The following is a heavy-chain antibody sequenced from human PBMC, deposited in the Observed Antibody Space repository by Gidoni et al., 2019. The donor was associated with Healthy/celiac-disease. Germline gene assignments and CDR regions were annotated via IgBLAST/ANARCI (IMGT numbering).Heavy chain of an antibody. Sequence: QVQLVESGGGVVQPGRSLRLCCAASGFTFSSYGMHWVLQAPGQGLEWVAVIWYDGCNKYYADSVKGRFTISRDNSKNTLYLQMNSLRAEDTAVYYCARSALRGYSYGDQYYFDYWGQGTLVTVSS. V-gene: IGHV3-33*08. CDR3: ARSALRGYSYGDQYYFDY. CDR2: IWYDGCNK. J-gene: IGHJ4*02. D-gene: IGHD5-18*01. CDR1: GFTFSSYG.